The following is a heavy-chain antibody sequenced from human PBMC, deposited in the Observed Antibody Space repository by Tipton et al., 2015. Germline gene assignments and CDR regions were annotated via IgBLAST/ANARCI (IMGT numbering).Heavy chain of an antibody. J-gene: IGHJ3*02. CDR3: ARVPDSGFDAFDI. V-gene: IGHV4-59*01. Sequence: TLSLTCSVSSDSISKYYWSWIRQPPGKELEWIGYIQYSGSTNYNPSLKSRITISLNTSKNQFSLKMSSVTAADTAVYYCARVPDSGFDAFDIWGQGTMVTVSS. D-gene: IGHD5-12*01. CDR1: SDSISKYY. CDR2: IQYSGST.